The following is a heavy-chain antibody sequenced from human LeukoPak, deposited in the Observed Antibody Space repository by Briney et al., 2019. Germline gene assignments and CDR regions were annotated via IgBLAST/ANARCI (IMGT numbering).Heavy chain of an antibody. CDR1: GFTFSSYG. V-gene: IGHV3-30*18. D-gene: IGHD6-13*01. CDR3: AKVPRQHDNWFDP. J-gene: IGHJ5*02. CDR2: ISYDGSNK. Sequence: GGSLRLSCAASGFTFSSYGMHWVRQAPGKGLEWVAVISYDGSNKYYADSVKGRFTISRDNSKNTLYLQMNSLRAEDTAVYYCAKVPRQHDNWFDPWGQGTLVTVSS.